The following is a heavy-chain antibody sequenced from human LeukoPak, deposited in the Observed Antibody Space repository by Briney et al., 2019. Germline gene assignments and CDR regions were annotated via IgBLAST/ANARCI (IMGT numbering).Heavy chain of an antibody. CDR3: APLLYPGIAVAGPGFDY. CDR1: GGTFSSYA. Sequence: GASVKVSCKASGGTFSSYAISWVRQAPGQGLEWMGGIIPIFGTANYAQKFQGRVTITTDESTSTAYMELSSLRSEDTAVYYCAPLLYPGIAVAGPGFDYWGQGTLVTVSS. D-gene: IGHD6-19*01. CDR2: IIPIFGTA. V-gene: IGHV1-69*05. J-gene: IGHJ4*02.